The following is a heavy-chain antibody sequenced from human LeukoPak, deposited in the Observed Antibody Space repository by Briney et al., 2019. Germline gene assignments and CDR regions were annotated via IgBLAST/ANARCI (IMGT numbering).Heavy chain of an antibody. CDR2: IYYSGST. Sequence: WETLSLTCTVSGGSNSSSSYYWGWIRQPPGKGLEWIGSIYYSGSTYYNPSLKSRVTISVDTSKNQFSLKLSSVTAADTAVYYCVGYYDRDAFDIWGQGTMVTVSS. J-gene: IGHJ3*02. CDR3: VGYYDRDAFDI. V-gene: IGHV4-39*01. CDR1: GGSNSSSSYY. D-gene: IGHD3-22*01.